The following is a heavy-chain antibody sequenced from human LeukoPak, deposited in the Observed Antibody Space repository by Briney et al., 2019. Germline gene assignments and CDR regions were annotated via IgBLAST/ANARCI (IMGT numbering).Heavy chain of an antibody. J-gene: IGHJ4*02. CDR1: GGSFSGYY. CDR2: INHSGST. V-gene: IGHV4-34*01. D-gene: IGHD5-12*01. Sequence: PSETLSLTCAVYGGSFSGYYWSWIRQPPGKGLEWIGEINHSGSTNYNPSLKSRVTISVDTSKNQFSLKLSSVTAADTAVYYCARGSGYVGSWGQGTLVTVSS. CDR3: ARGSGYVGS.